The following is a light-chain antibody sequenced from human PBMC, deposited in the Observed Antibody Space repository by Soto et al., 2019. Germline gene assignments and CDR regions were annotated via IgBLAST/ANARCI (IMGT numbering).Light chain of an antibody. J-gene: IGKJ5*01. CDR2: DAS. CDR3: QQRFNWPPT. V-gene: IGKV3-11*01. CDR1: QTITSF. Sequence: EIVLTQSPATLSLSPGERATLSFRASQTITSFLAWYQQKPGQAPRLLVYDASNRATGIPARFSGSGSGTDFTLTISSLDPEDFAVYYCQQRFNWPPTFGQGTRLEIK.